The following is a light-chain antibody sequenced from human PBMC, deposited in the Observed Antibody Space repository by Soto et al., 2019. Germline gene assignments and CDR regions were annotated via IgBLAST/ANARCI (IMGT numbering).Light chain of an antibody. CDR2: TTN. J-gene: IGLJ1*01. Sequence: QSVLTQPHSGSGTPGQRVTISCSGSRSNIGTSSVHWFQQLPGTAPKLLISTTNRRPSGVPERFSGSKSGTSASLAISGLQSEDEAVYYCAAWDDSLNGHVFGTGTKVTVL. CDR1: RSNIGTSS. CDR3: AAWDDSLNGHV. V-gene: IGLV1-44*01.